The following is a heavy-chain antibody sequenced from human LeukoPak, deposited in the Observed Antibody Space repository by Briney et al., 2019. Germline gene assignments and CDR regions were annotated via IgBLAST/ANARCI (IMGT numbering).Heavy chain of an antibody. D-gene: IGHD4/OR15-4a*01. CDR1: GFTFSSYA. CDR2: ISSHGGST. V-gene: IGHV3-64*01. J-gene: IGHJ4*02. Sequence: SGGSLRLSCAASGFTFSSYAMHWVRRAPGKGLEYVSGISSHGGSTYYANSVKGRFTISRDNSKNMLYVQMGSLRAEDMAVYYCANLGANYYFDYWAQGTLVTVSS. CDR3: ANLGANYYFDY.